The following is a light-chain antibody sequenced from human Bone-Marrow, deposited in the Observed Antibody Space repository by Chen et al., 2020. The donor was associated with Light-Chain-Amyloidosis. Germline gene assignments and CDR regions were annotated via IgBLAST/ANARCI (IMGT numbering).Light chain of an antibody. CDR1: NGYFGHYDL. V-gene: IGLV2-23*01. CDR3: CSYAGISTHV. J-gene: IGLJ1*01. Sequence: QSALTPPAYGSGSPGKSITISRTGGNGYFGHYDLVSWYQQHQGTAPKLIIYEGSKRPSGISNRFSGSKSGNTASLTISGLQAEDEADYYCCSYAGISTHVFGTGTKVTV. CDR2: EGS.